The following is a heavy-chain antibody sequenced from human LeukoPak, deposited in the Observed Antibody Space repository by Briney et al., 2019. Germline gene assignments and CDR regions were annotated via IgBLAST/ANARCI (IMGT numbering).Heavy chain of an antibody. CDR3: ARTGTPREMYYFDC. D-gene: IGHD1-7*01. CDR2: IFTSGST. CDR1: GDSIRTYY. J-gene: IGHJ4*02. Sequence: SETLSLTCTVSGDSIRTYYWSWIRQPAGKGLEWIGRIFTSGSTNYNPSLKSRVTLSVDTSKNQFSLKLTSVTAADTAVYYCARTGTPREMYYFDCWGQGTLVTVSS. V-gene: IGHV4-4*07.